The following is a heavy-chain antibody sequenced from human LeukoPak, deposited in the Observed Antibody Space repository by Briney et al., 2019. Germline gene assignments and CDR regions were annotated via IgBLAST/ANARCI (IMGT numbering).Heavy chain of an antibody. D-gene: IGHD3-10*01. CDR2: IIPIFGTA. Sequence: SVKVSCKASGGTFSSYAITWVRQAPGQGLEWMGGIIPIFGTANYAQKFQGRVTITADESTSTAYMELSSLRSEDTAVYYCARSHYGSGSYFATVLYYFDYWGQGTLVTVSS. CDR3: ARSHYGSGSYFATVLYYFDY. CDR1: GGTFSSYA. J-gene: IGHJ4*02. V-gene: IGHV1-69*01.